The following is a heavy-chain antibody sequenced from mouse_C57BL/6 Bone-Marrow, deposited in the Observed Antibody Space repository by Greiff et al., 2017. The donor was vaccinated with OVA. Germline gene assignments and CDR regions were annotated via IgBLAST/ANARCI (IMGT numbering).Heavy chain of an antibody. CDR3: ARDRYYGSSGYYAMDY. CDR1: GFTFSDYY. J-gene: IGHJ4*01. Sequence: EVQRVESEGGLVQPGSSMKLSCTASGFTFSDYYMAWVRQVPEKGLEWVANINYDGSSTYYLDSLKSRFIISRDNAKNILYLQMSSLKSEDTATYYCARDRYYGSSGYYAMDYWGQGTSVTVSS. V-gene: IGHV5-16*01. D-gene: IGHD1-1*01. CDR2: INYDGSST.